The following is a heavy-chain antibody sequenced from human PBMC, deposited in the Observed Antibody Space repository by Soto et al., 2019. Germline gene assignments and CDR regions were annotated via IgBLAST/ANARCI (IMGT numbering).Heavy chain of an antibody. Sequence: GGSLRLSCAASGFTFSSYSMNWVRQPPGKGLEWVSYITSSSSTIYYADSVKGRFTIPSDNAKNSLYLQMNSVRDEDTAVYYCAGTLATVATLDYGGQGTLVTVSS. CDR3: AGTLATVATLDY. D-gene: IGHD4-4*01. CDR1: GFTFSSYS. V-gene: IGHV3-48*02. CDR2: ITSSSSTI. J-gene: IGHJ4*02.